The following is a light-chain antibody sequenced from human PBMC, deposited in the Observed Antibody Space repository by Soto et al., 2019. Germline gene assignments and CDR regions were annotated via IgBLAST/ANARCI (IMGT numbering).Light chain of an antibody. V-gene: IGLV2-18*02. J-gene: IGLJ1*01. Sequence: ALTQPPSVPGSPGQSVAISCTGTSSDVGNSNGVSWYHQPPGTAPKLIIYDVNNRPSGVPDRFSRSKSGNTASLTISGLQAEDEGDYYCSSYTSSSTYVLGTGTKATVL. CDR1: SSDVGNSNG. CDR3: SSYTSSSTYV. CDR2: DVN.